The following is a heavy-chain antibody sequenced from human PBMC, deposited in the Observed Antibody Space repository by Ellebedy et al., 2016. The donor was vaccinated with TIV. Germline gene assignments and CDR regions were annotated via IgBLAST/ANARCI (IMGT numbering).Heavy chain of an antibody. Sequence: GESLKISXAASGFPFSSYAMSWVRQPPGKGLEWVSSISDSGGNTYYADSVKGRFTISRDNSKNTLYLQMNSLRAEDTAVYYCAKDLRQRLPEIAFDIWGQGTMVTVSS. CDR2: ISDSGGNT. CDR3: AKDLRQRLPEIAFDI. CDR1: GFPFSSYA. V-gene: IGHV3-23*01. D-gene: IGHD6-25*01. J-gene: IGHJ3*02.